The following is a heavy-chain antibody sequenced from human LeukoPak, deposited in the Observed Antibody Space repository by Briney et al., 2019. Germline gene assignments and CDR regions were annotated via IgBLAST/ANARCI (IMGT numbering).Heavy chain of an antibody. CDR1: GGSISSGGYS. D-gene: IGHD2-21*02. J-gene: IGHJ2*01. V-gene: IGHV4-30-2*01. Sequence: SQTLSLTCAVSGGSISSGGYSWSWIRQPPGKGLEWIGCIYHSGSTYYNPSLKSRVTISVDRSKNQFSLKLSSVTAADTAVYYCARASLAYCGGDCYYYWYFDLWGRGTLVTVSS. CDR2: IYHSGST. CDR3: ARASLAYCGGDCYYYWYFDL.